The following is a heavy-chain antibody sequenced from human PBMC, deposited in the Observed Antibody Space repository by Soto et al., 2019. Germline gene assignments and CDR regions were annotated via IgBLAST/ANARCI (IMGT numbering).Heavy chain of an antibody. CDR2: ISYDGSNK. V-gene: IGHV3-30-3*01. CDR1: GFTFSSYA. D-gene: IGHD6-19*01. Sequence: GGSLRLSCAASGFTFSSYAMHWVRQAPGKGLEWVAVISYDGSNKYYADSVKGRFTISRDNSKNTLYLQMNSLRAEDTAVYYCARDGLDSSGWTFDYWGQGTLVTVSS. CDR3: ARDGLDSSGWTFDY. J-gene: IGHJ4*02.